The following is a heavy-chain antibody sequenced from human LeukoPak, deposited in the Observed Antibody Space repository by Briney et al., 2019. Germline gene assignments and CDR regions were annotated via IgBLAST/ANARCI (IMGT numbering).Heavy chain of an antibody. D-gene: IGHD6-6*01. CDR3: ARDDSSSSCFDP. CDR2: TWYDGSNK. Sequence: PGRSLRLSCAASGFTFSSYGMHWVRQAPGKGLEWVAVTWYDGSNKYYADSVKGRFTTSRDNSKDTLYLQMNSLRAEDTAVYYCARDDSSSSCFDPWGQGTLVTVSS. V-gene: IGHV3-33*01. J-gene: IGHJ5*02. CDR1: GFTFSSYG.